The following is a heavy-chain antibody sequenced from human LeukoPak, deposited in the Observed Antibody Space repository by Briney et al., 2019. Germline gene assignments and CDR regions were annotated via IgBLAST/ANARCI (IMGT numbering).Heavy chain of an antibody. CDR3: ARDPPYYDALDI. D-gene: IGHD3-10*01. Sequence: GASVKVSRKASGGTFSSYAISWVRQALGQGLEWMGRIIPIFGTANYAQKFQGRVTITTDESTSTAYMELSSLRSEDTAVYYCARDPPYYDALDIWGQGTMVTVSS. V-gene: IGHV1-69*05. CDR2: IIPIFGTA. J-gene: IGHJ3*02. CDR1: GGTFSSYA.